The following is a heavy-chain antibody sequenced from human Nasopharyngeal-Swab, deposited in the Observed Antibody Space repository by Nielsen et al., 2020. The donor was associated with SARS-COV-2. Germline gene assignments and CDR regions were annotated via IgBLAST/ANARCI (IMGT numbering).Heavy chain of an antibody. J-gene: IGHJ6*03. V-gene: IGHV3-49*04. CDR2: FRSKAYGGTT. CDR3: TRETRIAVAGALLYYYYYYMDV. D-gene: IGHD6-19*01. CDR1: GFTFGDFA. Sequence: GESLKISCTASGFTFGDFAMSRVRQAPGQGTEWVGFFRSKAYGGTTEYAASVKRRFTISRDDSKSIAYLQMNSLKTEDTVVYYCTRETRIAVAGALLYYYYYYMDVWGKGTTVTVSS.